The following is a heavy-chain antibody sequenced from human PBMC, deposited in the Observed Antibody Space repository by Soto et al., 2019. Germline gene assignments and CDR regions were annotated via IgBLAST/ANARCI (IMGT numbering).Heavy chain of an antibody. CDR2: IIPILGIA. J-gene: IGHJ4*02. D-gene: IGHD2-21*02. Sequence: QVQLVQSGAEVKKPGSSVKVSCKASGGTFSSYTISWVRQAPGQGLEWMGRIIPILGIANYAQKFQGRVTITADKSTSTAYMELSSLRSEDTAVYYCASRDDGGNSTDYWGQGTLVTVSS. CDR1: GGTFSSYT. CDR3: ASRDDGGNSTDY. V-gene: IGHV1-69*02.